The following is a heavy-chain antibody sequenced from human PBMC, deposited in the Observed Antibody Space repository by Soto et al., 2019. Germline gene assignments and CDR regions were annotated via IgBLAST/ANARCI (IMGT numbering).Heavy chain of an antibody. Sequence: PSETLSLTCTVSGGSISRYYWSWIRQPPGKGLEWIGYLYNAGSTIYNPSLKSRVTISVDMSQNQFSLNLNYVTAADTAVYYCARRIVATETFAYWGQGTLVTVSS. CDR2: LYNAGST. CDR3: ARRIVATETFAY. CDR1: GGSISRYY. V-gene: IGHV4-59*01. D-gene: IGHD5-12*01. J-gene: IGHJ4*02.